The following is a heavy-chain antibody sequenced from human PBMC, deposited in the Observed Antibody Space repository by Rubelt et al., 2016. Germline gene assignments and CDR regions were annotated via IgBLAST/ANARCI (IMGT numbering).Heavy chain of an antibody. D-gene: IGHD5-18*01. J-gene: IGHJ4*02. CDR3: AGRLRGYNQDHFDY. CDR2: INAGNGNT. Sequence: VRQAPGQRLEWMGWINAGNGNTKYSQKFQGRVTITRDTSTSTVYMELSSLRSEDTAVYYCAGRLRGYNQDHFDYWGQGTLVTVSS. V-gene: IGHV1-3*01.